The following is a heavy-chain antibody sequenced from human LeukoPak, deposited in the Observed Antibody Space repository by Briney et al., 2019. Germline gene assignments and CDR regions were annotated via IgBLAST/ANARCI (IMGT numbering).Heavy chain of an antibody. J-gene: IGHJ3*02. V-gene: IGHV3-11*04. D-gene: IGHD2-2*01. CDR1: GFTFSGHW. CDR3: ARPRYCSSNSCYEDAFDI. Sequence: GGSLRLSCAASGFTFSGHWMSWVRQAPGKGLEWLSYISSSGSTIYYADSVKGRFTISRDNAKKSQYMQMNSLRAEDTAVYYCARPRYCSSNSCYEDAFDIWGHGTMVTVSS. CDR2: ISSSGSTI.